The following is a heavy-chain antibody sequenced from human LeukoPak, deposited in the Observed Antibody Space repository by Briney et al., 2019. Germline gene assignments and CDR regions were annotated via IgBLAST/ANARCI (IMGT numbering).Heavy chain of an antibody. Sequence: SETLSLTCIVSGTSISSRNYYWGWIRQPPGKGLEWIGSIFDSGTTYYNPSLKSRVTISVDTSKNQFSLKLRSVTAADTAVYYCAGRTIAVSKDAFDYWGQGTLVTVSS. V-gene: IGHV4-39*01. J-gene: IGHJ4*02. CDR2: IFDSGTT. CDR3: AGRTIAVSKDAFDY. CDR1: GTSISSRNYY. D-gene: IGHD6-19*01.